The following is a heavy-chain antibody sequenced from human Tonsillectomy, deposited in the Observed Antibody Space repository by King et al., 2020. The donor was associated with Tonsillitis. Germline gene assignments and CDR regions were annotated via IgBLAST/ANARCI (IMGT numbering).Heavy chain of an antibody. CDR1: GGSFSGYY. CDR3: ARGDLMPSGCSRPDY. CDR2: IDHSGTT. J-gene: IGHJ4*02. D-gene: IGHD6-19*01. V-gene: IGHV4-34*01. Sequence: VQLQQWGAGLLKPSEPLSLTCAVYGGSFSGYYWSWIRQSPGGGLEWIGEIDHSGTTNYNPSLMSRVTISGDTSKNQFSLRLKSLTAADTAVYYCARGDLMPSGCSRPDYWGQGTRVTVSS.